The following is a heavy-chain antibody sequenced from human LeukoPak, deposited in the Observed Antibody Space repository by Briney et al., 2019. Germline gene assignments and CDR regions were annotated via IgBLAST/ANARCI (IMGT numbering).Heavy chain of an antibody. J-gene: IGHJ5*02. V-gene: IGHV1-18*01. D-gene: IGHD6-13*01. Sequence: ASVKVSCKASGYTFTSYGISWVRQAPGQGLEWMGWISAYNGNTNYAQKLQGRVTMTTDTSTSTAYMELRSLRSDDTAVFYCARDRGVAAAGLLDPWGQGTLVTVSS. CDR3: ARDRGVAAAGLLDP. CDR1: GYTFTSYG. CDR2: ISAYNGNT.